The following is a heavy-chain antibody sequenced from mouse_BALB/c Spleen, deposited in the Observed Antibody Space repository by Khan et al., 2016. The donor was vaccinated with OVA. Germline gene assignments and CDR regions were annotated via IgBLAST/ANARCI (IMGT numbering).Heavy chain of an antibody. Sequence: VELVESGAELVRPGASVKLSCKTSGYTFTSYWIHWVKQRSGQGLEWIARIYPGTDNSYYNEKFKDKATLTADKSSSTAYMQLSSLKSEDSDVYCCAREKALYHFDHWGQGTTLTVSS. CDR1: GYTFTSYW. J-gene: IGHJ2*01. CDR2: IYPGTDNS. V-gene: IGHV1S132*01. CDR3: AREKALYHFDH. D-gene: IGHD3-2*02.